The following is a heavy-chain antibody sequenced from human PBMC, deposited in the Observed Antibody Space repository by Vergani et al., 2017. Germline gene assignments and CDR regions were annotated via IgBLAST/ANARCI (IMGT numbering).Heavy chain of an antibody. CDR1: GFTFSSYW. CDR2: IKQDGSEK. D-gene: IGHD3-9*01. J-gene: IGHJ4*02. V-gene: IGHV3-7*01. Sequence: EVQLLESGGGLVQPGGSLRLSCAASGFTFSSYWMSWVRQAPGKGLEWVANIKQDGSEKYYVDSVKGRFTISRDNAKNSLYLQMNSLRAEDTAVYYCARVEIPDYDILTGHDYWGQGTLVTVSS. CDR3: ARVEIPDYDILTGHDY.